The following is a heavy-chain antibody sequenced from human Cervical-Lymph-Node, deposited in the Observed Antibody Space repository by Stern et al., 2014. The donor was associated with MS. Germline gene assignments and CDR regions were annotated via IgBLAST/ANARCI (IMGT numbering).Heavy chain of an antibody. CDR2: IIPIFGKP. CDR3: ATPSTVTVGGMDV. Sequence: MQLVESGAEVKKPGSSVKVSCKASGGTFSTQAINWVRQAPGQGLEWVGGIIPIFGKPDYAQKVQDRVTINADDSTSTAYMDLSSLRSEDTAVYYCATPSTVTVGGMDVWGQGTTVTVSS. J-gene: IGHJ6*02. V-gene: IGHV1-69*01. D-gene: IGHD4-17*01. CDR1: GGTFSTQA.